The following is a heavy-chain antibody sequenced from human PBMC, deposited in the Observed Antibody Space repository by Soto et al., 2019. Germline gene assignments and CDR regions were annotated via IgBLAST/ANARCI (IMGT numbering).Heavy chain of an antibody. CDR2: ISSSSSYI. V-gene: IGHV3-21*01. CDR3: ARGSLGSSWARLNYGMDV. Sequence: GGSLRLSCAASGFTFSSYSMNWVRQAPGKGLEWVSSISSSSSYIYYADSVKGRFTISRDNAKNSLYLQMNSLRAEDTAVYYCARGSLGSSWARLNYGMDVWGQETTVTVSS. CDR1: GFTFSSYS. D-gene: IGHD6-13*01. J-gene: IGHJ6*02.